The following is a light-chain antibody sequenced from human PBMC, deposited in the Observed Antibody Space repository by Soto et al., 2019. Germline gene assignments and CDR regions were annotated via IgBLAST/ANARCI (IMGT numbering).Light chain of an antibody. J-gene: IGKJ1*01. V-gene: IGKV4-1*01. CDR1: QSVFYSSNTRTY. Sequence: DIVMTQSPDSLAVSLGERATINCKSSQSVFYSSNTRTYLGWYRQKPGQPPKLLIYWASTRESGVPDRFSGSGSETDFTLTITNLQAEDVAVYYCQQYYSPPWTFGQGTKVEIK. CDR2: WAS. CDR3: QQYYSPPWT.